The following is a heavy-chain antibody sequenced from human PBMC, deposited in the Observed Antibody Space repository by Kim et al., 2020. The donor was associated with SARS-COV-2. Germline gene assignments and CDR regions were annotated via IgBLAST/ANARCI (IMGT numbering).Heavy chain of an antibody. D-gene: IGHD2-15*01. CDR3: AIVGRSSYSMDV. J-gene: IGHJ6*02. CDR1: GFIFSTYS. CDR2: ISSTSSTI. V-gene: IGHV3-48*01. Sequence: GGSLRLSCAASGFIFSTYSMDWVRQAPGKGLQWVSYISSTSSTIYYADSVKGRFTISRDNAENSLYLQMNSLRVEDTAVYYCAIVGRSSYSMDVWGQGTTVTVSS.